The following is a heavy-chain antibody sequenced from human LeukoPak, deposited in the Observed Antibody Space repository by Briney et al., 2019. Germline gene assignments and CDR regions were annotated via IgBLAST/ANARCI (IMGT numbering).Heavy chain of an antibody. Sequence: PSETLSLTCAVYGGSFSGYYWSWIRQPPGKGLEWIGEINHSGSTNYNPSLKSRVTISVDTSKNQFSLKLSSVTAADTAVYYCARGHYYGSGSYYNVAWFDPWGQGTLVTVSS. V-gene: IGHV4-34*01. D-gene: IGHD3-10*01. CDR2: INHSGST. CDR3: ARGHYYGSGSYYNVAWFDP. CDR1: GGSFSGYY. J-gene: IGHJ5*02.